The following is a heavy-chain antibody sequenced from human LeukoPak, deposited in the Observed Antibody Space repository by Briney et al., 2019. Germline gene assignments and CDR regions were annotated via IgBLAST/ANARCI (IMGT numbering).Heavy chain of an antibody. Sequence: GGSLRLSCAASGFTFSNYWMHWVRQAPGKGLVWVSRINSDGIKTNYADSVKGRFTISRDNAKNTLNLQMNSLRAEDTAVYYCARVVEMATIIENYYFDYWGQGTLVTVSS. CDR2: INSDGIKT. J-gene: IGHJ4*02. D-gene: IGHD5-24*01. CDR1: GFTFSNYW. CDR3: ARVVEMATIIENYYFDY. V-gene: IGHV3-74*01.